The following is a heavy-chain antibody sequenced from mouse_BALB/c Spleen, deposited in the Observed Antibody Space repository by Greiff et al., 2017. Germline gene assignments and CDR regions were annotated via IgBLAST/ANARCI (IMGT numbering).Heavy chain of an antibody. Sequence: EVMLVESGGGLVQPGGSRKLSCAASGFTFSSFGMHWVRQAPEKGLEWVAYISSGSSTIYYADTVKGRFTISRDNPKNTLFLQMTSLRSEDTAMYYCAREDYDYGAWFAYWGQGTLVTVSA. V-gene: IGHV5-17*02. D-gene: IGHD2-4*01. CDR2: ISSGSSTI. J-gene: IGHJ3*01. CDR3: AREDYDYGAWFAY. CDR1: GFTFSSFG.